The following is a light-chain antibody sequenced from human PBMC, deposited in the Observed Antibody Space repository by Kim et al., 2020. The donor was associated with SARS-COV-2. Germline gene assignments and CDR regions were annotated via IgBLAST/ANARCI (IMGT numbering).Light chain of an antibody. CDR2: KDS. J-gene: IGLJ2*01. CDR1: ALSKLY. CDR3: QSADSSGTYYVV. Sequence: SYELTQPPSVSVSPGQTARITCSGDALSKLYAYWYQQKPGQAPVLVIYKDSERPSGIPERFSGSSSGTTVTLTISGVQAEDEADYYCQSADSSGTYYVVFGGGTQLTVL. V-gene: IGLV3-25*03.